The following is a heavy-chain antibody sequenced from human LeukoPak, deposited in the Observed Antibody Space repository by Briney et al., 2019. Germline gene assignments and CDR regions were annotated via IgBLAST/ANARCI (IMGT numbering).Heavy chain of an antibody. CDR2: IYSGGST. CDR1: GFTVSSNY. J-gene: IGHJ4*02. Sequence: GGSLRLSCAASGFTVSSNYMSWVRQAPGKGLEWVSVIYSGGSTYYADSVKGRFTISRDNSKNTLYLQMNSLRAEDTAVYYCATNIGGGTYYFDYWGQGTLVTVSS. D-gene: IGHD2-21*01. CDR3: ATNIGGGTYYFDY. V-gene: IGHV3-66*01.